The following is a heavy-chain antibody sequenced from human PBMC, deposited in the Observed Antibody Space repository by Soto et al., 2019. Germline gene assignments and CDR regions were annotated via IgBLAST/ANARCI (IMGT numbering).Heavy chain of an antibody. J-gene: IGHJ5*02. D-gene: IGHD3-10*02. CDR2: ISYDGSNK. CDR3: ARDMFRTWFDP. CDR1: GFTFSSYA. Sequence: QVQLVESGGGVVQPGRSLRLSCAASGFTFSSYAMHWVRQAPGKGLEWVAVISYDGSNKYYADSVKGRFTISRDNSKNTLYLQMNSLRAEDTDVYYCARDMFRTWFDPWGQGTLVTVSS. V-gene: IGHV3-30-3*01.